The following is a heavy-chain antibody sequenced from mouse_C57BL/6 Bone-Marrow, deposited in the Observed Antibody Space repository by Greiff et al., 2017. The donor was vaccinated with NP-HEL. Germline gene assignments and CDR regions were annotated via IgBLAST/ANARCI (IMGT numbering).Heavy chain of an antibody. J-gene: IGHJ4*01. V-gene: IGHV12-3*01. D-gene: IGHD4-1*01. CDR3: AGARTGFAMDY. CDR2: ITHSGET. Sequence: QVQLKESGPGLVKPSQSLFLTCSITGFPITSGYYWIWIRQSPGKPLEWMGYITHSGETFYNPSLQSPISITRETSKNQFFLQLNSVTTEDTAMYYCAGARTGFAMDYWGQGTSVTVSS. CDR1: GFPITSGYY.